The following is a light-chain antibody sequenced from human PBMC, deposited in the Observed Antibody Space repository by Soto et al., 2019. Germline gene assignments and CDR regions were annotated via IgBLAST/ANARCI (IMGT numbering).Light chain of an antibody. CDR3: QSYDNSLSGWV. Sequence: QAVVTQPPSVSGAPGQGVTISCTGSTSNIGSGYDVHWYQQVPGLAPKLLIYANITRPSGVPDRFSGSKSGTSASLAITGLQAEDEADYYCQSYDNSLSGWVFGGGTKLTVL. CDR2: ANI. J-gene: IGLJ2*01. V-gene: IGLV1-40*01. CDR1: TSNIGSGYD.